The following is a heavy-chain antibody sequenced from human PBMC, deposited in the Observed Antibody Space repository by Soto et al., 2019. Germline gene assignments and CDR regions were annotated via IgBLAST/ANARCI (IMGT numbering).Heavy chain of an antibody. CDR2: INHSGST. D-gene: IGHD3-3*01. J-gene: IGHJ5*02. CDR3: ARGKLLRFLLVP. Sequence: PTETLSLTCAVYGGSFSGYYWSWIRQPPGKGLEWIGEINHSGSTNYNPSLKSRVTISVDTSKNQFSLKLSSVTAADSALYYCARGKLLRFLLVPWGQGTLVSVSS. V-gene: IGHV4-34*01. CDR1: GGSFSGYY.